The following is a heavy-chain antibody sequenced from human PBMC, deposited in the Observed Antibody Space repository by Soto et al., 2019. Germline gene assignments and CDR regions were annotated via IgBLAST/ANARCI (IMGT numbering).Heavy chain of an antibody. D-gene: IGHD4-17*01. J-gene: IGHJ4*02. V-gene: IGHV1-18*01. CDR3: ARDWETTVTTQPDY. Sequence: QVQLVQSGAEVKKPGASVKVSCKASGYTFTSYGISWVRQAPVQGLEWMGWISAYNGNTNYAQKLQGRATMTTDTSTTTAYMELRSLRSDDTAVYYCARDWETTVTTQPDYGGQGTLVTVSS. CDR2: ISAYNGNT. CDR1: GYTFTSYG.